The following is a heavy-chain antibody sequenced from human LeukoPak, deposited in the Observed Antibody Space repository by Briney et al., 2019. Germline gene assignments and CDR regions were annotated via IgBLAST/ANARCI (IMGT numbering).Heavy chain of an antibody. CDR3: ARDVWWELQGYYFDY. CDR2: IYSGGNT. D-gene: IGHD1-26*01. CDR1: GFTVSSTY. V-gene: IGHV3-53*01. J-gene: IGHJ4*02. Sequence: GGSLRLSCAASGFTVSSTYMNWVRQAPGKGLEWVSVIYSGGNTYYADSVKGRFTISRDNSKNTLYLQMNSLRAEDTAVYYCARDVWWELQGYYFDYWGQGTLVTVSS.